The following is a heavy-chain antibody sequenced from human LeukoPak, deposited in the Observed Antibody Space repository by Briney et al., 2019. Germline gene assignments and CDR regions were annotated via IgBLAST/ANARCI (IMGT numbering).Heavy chain of an antibody. Sequence: PGGSLRLSCAASGFTFSTYWMNWVRQAPGKGLEWVAVISYDGSKKFYADSVKGRFTISRDKLNDMLYLQMSSLRDDDTGVYYCTRSGRGAFFKAYFDYWGQGTLVTVSS. V-gene: IGHV3-30*07. D-gene: IGHD2/OR15-2a*01. CDR2: ISYDGSKK. J-gene: IGHJ4*02. CDR3: TRSGRGAFFKAYFDY. CDR1: GFTFSTYW.